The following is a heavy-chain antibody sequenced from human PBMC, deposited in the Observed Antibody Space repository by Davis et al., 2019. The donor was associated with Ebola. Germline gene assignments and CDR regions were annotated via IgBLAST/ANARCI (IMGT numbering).Heavy chain of an antibody. CDR3: ARAPVGYYIDV. V-gene: IGHV4-59*01. CDR2: IHYSGST. J-gene: IGHJ6*03. Sequence: ESLKISCTVSNDSLNIYYWAWIRQPPGKGLEWVGFIHYSGSTSYKSSLQSRLTMAVDRSKNQFSLRLSSVTAADSAVYYCARAPVGYYIDVWGKGTTVTVSS. CDR1: NDSLNIYY.